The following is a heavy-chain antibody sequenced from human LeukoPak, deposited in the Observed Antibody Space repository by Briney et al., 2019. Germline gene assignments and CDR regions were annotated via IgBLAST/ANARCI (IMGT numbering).Heavy chain of an antibody. J-gene: IGHJ4*02. V-gene: IGHV4-59*01. CDR1: GGSISSYY. CDR2: IYYSGST. D-gene: IGHD2-15*01. Sequence: SETLSLSCTVSGGSISSYYWSWIRQPPGKGLEWIGYIYYSGSTNYNPSLKSRVTISVDTSKNQFSLKLSSVTAADTAVYYCARGKEMQYCSGGSCQEYYFDYWGQGNLVTVSS. CDR3: ARGKEMQYCSGGSCQEYYFDY.